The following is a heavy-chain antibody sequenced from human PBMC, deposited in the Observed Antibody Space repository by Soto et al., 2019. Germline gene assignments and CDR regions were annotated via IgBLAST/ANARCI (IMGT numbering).Heavy chain of an antibody. D-gene: IGHD2-15*01. CDR1: GASISSGDYY. CDR3: ARDDCSGGSCMSF. Sequence: PSETLSLTCTVSGASISSGDYYWNWIRQNPGKGLEWIGYISNSGTPYYNPSLKSRLTISAGTSNNQISLKLTSVTAADTAVYYCARDDCSGGSCMSFWGQGTLVTVSS. J-gene: IGHJ4*02. CDR2: ISNSGTP. V-gene: IGHV4-31*03.